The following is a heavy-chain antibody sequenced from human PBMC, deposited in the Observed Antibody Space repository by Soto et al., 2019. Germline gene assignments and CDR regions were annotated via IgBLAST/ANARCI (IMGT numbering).Heavy chain of an antibody. CDR1: GDSVSRNNYY. Sequence: PSETLSLTCTVSGDSVSRNNYYWSWIRGPPGKGLEWIGYIYDSGSTKYNPYLKSRVTISVDTSKNQFSVKLSSVTAADTAVYYCARVGGCSGGSCYSPDFDYWGQGTLVTVSS. D-gene: IGHD2-15*01. CDR3: ARVGGCSGGSCYSPDFDY. J-gene: IGHJ4*02. CDR2: IYDSGST. V-gene: IGHV4-61*01.